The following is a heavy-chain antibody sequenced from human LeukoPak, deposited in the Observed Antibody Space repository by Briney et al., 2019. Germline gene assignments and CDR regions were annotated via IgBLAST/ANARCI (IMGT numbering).Heavy chain of an antibody. CDR1: GFTFNIYA. CDR2: IGSTPT. V-gene: IGHV3-23*01. D-gene: IGHD6-19*01. J-gene: IGHJ6*04. CDR3: AKSSSGWVQDV. Sequence: PGRSLRLSCAASGFTFNIYAMSWVRQAPGKGLEWVSTIGSTPTFYADSVKGRFTISRDNSKNTLYLQMNSLRAEDTAVYYCAKSSSGWVQDVWGKGTTVTVSS.